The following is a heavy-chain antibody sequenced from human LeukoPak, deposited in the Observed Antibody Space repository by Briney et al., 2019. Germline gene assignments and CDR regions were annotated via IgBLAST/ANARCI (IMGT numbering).Heavy chain of an antibody. CDR1: GFIFSTYG. J-gene: IGHJ4*02. D-gene: IGHD3-22*01. Sequence: GGSLRLSCAASGFIFSTYGMHWVRQAPGKGLEWVAFIQYDGSNKYYADSVKGRFTISRDNSKNTLYLQMNSLRAEDTAVYYCAKDYYHSSGTDYWGQGTLVTVSS. CDR3: AKDYYHSSGTDY. CDR2: IQYDGSNK. V-gene: IGHV3-30*02.